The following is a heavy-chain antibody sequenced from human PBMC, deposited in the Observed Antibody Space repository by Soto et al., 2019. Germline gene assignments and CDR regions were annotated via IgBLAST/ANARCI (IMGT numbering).Heavy chain of an antibody. Sequence: GASVKVSCKASGYTFTSYAMHWVRQAPGQRLEWMGWINAGNGNTKYSQKFQGRVTITRDTSASTAYMELSSLRSEDTAVYYCARATRYSYGTGLADYRGQGTLVTVSS. CDR2: INAGNGNT. CDR3: ARATRYSYGTGLADY. CDR1: GYTFTSYA. D-gene: IGHD5-18*01. V-gene: IGHV1-3*01. J-gene: IGHJ4*02.